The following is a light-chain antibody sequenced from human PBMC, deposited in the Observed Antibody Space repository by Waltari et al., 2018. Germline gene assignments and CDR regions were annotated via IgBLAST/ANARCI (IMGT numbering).Light chain of an antibody. Sequence: EIVLTQSPATLSLSPGERATLSCRASQRVSSYLAWYQQKPGQAPRLLIYDASNRATGIPARFSGSGSGTDFTLTISSLEPEDFAVYYCQQRSNFGPGTKVDIK. CDR2: DAS. J-gene: IGKJ3*01. CDR3: QQRSN. V-gene: IGKV3-11*01. CDR1: QRVSSY.